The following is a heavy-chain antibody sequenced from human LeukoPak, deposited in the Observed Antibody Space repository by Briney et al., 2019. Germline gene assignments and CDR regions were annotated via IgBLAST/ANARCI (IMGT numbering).Heavy chain of an antibody. V-gene: IGHV4-34*01. J-gene: IGHJ4*02. Sequence: SETLSLTCAVYGGSFSGYYWSWIRQPPGKGLEWIGEINHSGSTNYNPSLKSRVTISVDTSKNQFSLKLSSVTAADTAVYYCARGHLNQLELLYYLDYWGQGTLVTVSS. CDR1: GGSFSGYY. CDR3: ARGHLNQLELLYYLDY. D-gene: IGHD1-1*01. CDR2: INHSGST.